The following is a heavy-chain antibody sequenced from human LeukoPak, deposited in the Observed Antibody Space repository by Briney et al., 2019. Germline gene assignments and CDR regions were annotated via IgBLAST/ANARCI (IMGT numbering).Heavy chain of an antibody. V-gene: IGHV1-18*01. CDR2: ISAYNGNS. CDR3: ARDASPYCSGGSCYPNWFDP. Sequence: GASVKVSCKASGYTFTSYGISWVRQAPGQGLEWMGWISAYNGNSSYAQKLQGRVTMTTDTSTSTAYMELRSLRSDDTAVYYCARDASPYCSGGSCYPNWFDPWGQGTLVTVSS. CDR1: GYTFTSYG. D-gene: IGHD2-15*01. J-gene: IGHJ5*02.